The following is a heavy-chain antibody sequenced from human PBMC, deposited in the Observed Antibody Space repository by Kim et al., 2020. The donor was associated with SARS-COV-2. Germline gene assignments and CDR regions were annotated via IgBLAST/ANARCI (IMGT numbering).Heavy chain of an antibody. CDR1: GFTFSSYS. J-gene: IGHJ6*02. D-gene: IGHD6-19*01. Sequence: GGSLRLSGAASGFTFSSYSMNWVRQAPGKGLDWVSYISSRSSTIYYADSVKGRFTISRDNAKNSLYLQMNSLRDEDTAVYYCASGGSAWPNYYYGMDVWGQGTTVTVSS. V-gene: IGHV3-48*02. CDR2: ISSRSSTI. CDR3: ASGGSAWPNYYYGMDV.